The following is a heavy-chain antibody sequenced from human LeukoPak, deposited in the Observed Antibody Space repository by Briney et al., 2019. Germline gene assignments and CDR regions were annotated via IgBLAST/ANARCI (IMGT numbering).Heavy chain of an antibody. CDR2: IYPGDSDT. CDR1: GYSFTSYW. D-gene: IGHD5-18*01. Sequence: GESLEISCKGSGYSFTSYWIGWVRQMPGKGLEWMGIIYPGDSDTRYSPSFQGQVTISADKSISTAYLQWSSLKASDTAMYYCARSNTAMVSGGLVWGQGTLVTVSS. V-gene: IGHV5-51*01. CDR3: ARSNTAMVSGGLV. J-gene: IGHJ4*02.